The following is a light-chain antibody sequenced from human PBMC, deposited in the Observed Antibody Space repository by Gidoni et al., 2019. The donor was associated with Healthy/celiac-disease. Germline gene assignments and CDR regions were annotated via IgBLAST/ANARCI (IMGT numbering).Light chain of an antibody. CDR3: QQRSNWPPSIT. CDR1: QSVSSY. CDR2: HAS. J-gene: IGKJ5*01. Sequence: IVLTQSPATLCLSPGERATISCRASQSVSSYLAWYQQKPGKVPRLLIYHASNRDTGIPARFSGSGSGTDFTLTISSLEPEDFAVYYCQQRSNWPPSITFGQGTRLEIK. V-gene: IGKV3-11*01.